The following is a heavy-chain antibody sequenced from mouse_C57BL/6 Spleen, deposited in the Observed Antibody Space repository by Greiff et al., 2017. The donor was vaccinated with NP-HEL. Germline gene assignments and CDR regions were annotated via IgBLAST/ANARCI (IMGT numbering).Heavy chain of an antibody. D-gene: IGHD2-2*01. CDR2: IIIGGSYT. V-gene: IGHV5-6*01. CDR1: GFTFSSYG. J-gene: IGHJ4*01. Sequence: EVQLVESGGDLVKPGGSLKLSCAASGFTFSSYGMSWVRQTPDKRLEWVATIIIGGSYTYYPDSVKGRFTISRDNAKNTLYLQMSSLKSEDTAMYYCARRGVTTGPYAMDYWGQGTSVTVSS. CDR3: ARRGVTTGPYAMDY.